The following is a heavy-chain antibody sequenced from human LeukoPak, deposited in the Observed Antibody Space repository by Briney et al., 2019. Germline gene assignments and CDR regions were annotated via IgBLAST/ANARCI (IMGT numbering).Heavy chain of an antibody. CDR3: ARDAGRARYCSGGSCYSGWGGF. CDR2: INPNSGGT. Sequence: ASVKVSCKASGGTFSSYAISWVRQAPGQGLEWMGWINPNSGGTNYAQKFQGRVTMTRDTSISTAYMELSRLRSDDTAVYYCARDAGRARYCSGGSCYSGWGGFWGQGTLVTVSS. J-gene: IGHJ4*02. V-gene: IGHV1-2*02. D-gene: IGHD2-15*01. CDR1: GGTFSSYA.